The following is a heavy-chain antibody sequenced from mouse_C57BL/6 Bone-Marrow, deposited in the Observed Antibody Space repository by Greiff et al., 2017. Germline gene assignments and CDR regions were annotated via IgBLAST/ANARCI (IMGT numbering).Heavy chain of an antibody. CDR2: INPNYGTT. J-gene: IGHJ1*03. CDR3: ARGSSYWYFDV. Sequence: EVKLMESGPELVKPGASVKISCKASGYSFTDYNMNWVKQSTGKSLEWIGVINPNYGTTSYNQKFKGKATLTVDQSSSTAYMQLNSLTSEDSAVYYCARGSSYWYFDVWGTGTTVTVSA. D-gene: IGHD1-1*01. CDR1: GYSFTDYN. V-gene: IGHV1-39*01.